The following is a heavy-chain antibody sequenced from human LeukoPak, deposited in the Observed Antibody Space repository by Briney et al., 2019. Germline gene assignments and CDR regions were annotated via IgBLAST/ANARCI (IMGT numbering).Heavy chain of an antibody. CDR3: ARLQGYNRHLDY. V-gene: IGHV4-39*01. CDR2: IYYSGST. Sequence: SETLSLTCTVSGGSISSSSYYWGWIRQPPGKGLEWIGSIYYSGSTYYNPSLKSRVTISVDTSKNQFSLKLSSVTAADTAVYYCARLQGYNRHLDYWGQGTLVTVSS. J-gene: IGHJ4*02. CDR1: GGSISSSSYY. D-gene: IGHD1-14*01.